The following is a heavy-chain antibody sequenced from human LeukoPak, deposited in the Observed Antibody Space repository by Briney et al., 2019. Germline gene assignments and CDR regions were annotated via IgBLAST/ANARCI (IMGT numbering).Heavy chain of an antibody. CDR2: IGTAGDT. CDR3: ARGRSGSYDY. D-gene: IGHD1-26*01. Sequence: PGGSLRLSCAASGFTFSSYDMHWVRQAPGKGLERVSAIGTAGDTYYPGSVKGRFTISRENAKNSLYLQMNSLRAGDTAVYYCARGRSGSYDYWGQGTLVTVSS. V-gene: IGHV3-13*01. J-gene: IGHJ4*02. CDR1: GFTFSSYD.